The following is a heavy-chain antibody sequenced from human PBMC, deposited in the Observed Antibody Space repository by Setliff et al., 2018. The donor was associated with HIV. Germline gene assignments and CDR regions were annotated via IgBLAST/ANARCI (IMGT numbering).Heavy chain of an antibody. CDR3: AKDRVRDGYNPDAFDI. Sequence: GGSLRLSCAASGFTFSNYGMHWVRQAPGKGLEWVAFIRYDGSNEYYADSVEGRFTISRDNSKNTLSLQMNSLRAEDTAVYCCAKDRVRDGYNPDAFDIWGQGTMVTVSS. D-gene: IGHD5-12*01. CDR1: GFTFSNYG. J-gene: IGHJ3*02. V-gene: IGHV3-30*02. CDR2: IRYDGSNE.